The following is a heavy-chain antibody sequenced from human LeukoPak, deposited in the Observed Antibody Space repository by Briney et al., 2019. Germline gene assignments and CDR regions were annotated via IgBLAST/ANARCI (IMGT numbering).Heavy chain of an antibody. CDR2: ISSSSSYL. V-gene: IGHV3-21*01. CDR3: ARGPNSNWSGLVF. Sequence: TGGSLRLSCAASGFTFSSYSMNWVRQAPGKGLEWVSSISSSSSYLYYADSVKGRFTISRDNAKNTLYLQVNNLRAEDTAVYYCARGPNSNWSGLVFWGQGTLLTVSS. J-gene: IGHJ4*02. CDR1: GFTFSSYS. D-gene: IGHD6-6*01.